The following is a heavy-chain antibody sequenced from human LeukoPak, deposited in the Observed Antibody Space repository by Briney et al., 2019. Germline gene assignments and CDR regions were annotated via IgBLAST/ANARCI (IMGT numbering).Heavy chain of an antibody. CDR2: ISGSGRST. D-gene: IGHD3-22*01. V-gene: IGHV3-23*01. J-gene: IGHJ4*02. Sequence: GGSLRLSCAASGFTFSNYAMSWVRQAPRKGLEWVSAISGSGRSTYYADSVKGRFTISRDNSKNTLYLQMNSLRAEDTAVYYCAKDSKDYDSSGYYYVDFDYWGQGTLVTVSS. CDR1: GFTFSNYA. CDR3: AKDSKDYDSSGYYYVDFDY.